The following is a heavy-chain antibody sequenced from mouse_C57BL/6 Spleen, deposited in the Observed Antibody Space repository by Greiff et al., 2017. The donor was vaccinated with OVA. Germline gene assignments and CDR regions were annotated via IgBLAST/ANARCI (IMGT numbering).Heavy chain of an antibody. V-gene: IGHV1-81*01. CDR3: AREDFYYGSSTYFDY. CDR2: IYPRSGNT. Sequence: QVQLQQSGAELARPGASVKLSCKASGYTFTSYGISWVKQRTGQGLEWIGEIYPRSGNTYYNEKFKGKATLIADKSSSTAYMELRSLTSEDSAVYFCAREDFYYGSSTYFDYWGQGTTLTVSS. J-gene: IGHJ2*01. CDR1: GYTFTSYG. D-gene: IGHD1-1*01.